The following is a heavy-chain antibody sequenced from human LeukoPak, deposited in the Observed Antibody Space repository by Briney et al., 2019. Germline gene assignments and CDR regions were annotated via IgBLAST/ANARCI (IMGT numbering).Heavy chain of an antibody. Sequence: PSETLSLTCTVSGGSISSRNYYWGWLRQTPGKGLEWIGSIYSSGSTYYNPSLKSPFTISVDTSKNQFSLKMRSVTAADTAIYYCASHYDILTGLAYFDYWGQGTLVTVSS. V-gene: IGHV4-39*07. CDR3: ASHYDILTGLAYFDY. J-gene: IGHJ4*02. CDR1: GGSISSRNYY. D-gene: IGHD3-9*01. CDR2: IYSSGST.